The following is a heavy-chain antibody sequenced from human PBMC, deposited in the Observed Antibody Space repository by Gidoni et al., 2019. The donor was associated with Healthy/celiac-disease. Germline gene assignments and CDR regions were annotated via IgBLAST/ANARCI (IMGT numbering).Heavy chain of an antibody. Sequence: QVQLVQSGAEVKKPGSSVKVSCKASGGTFSSYAISWVRQAPGQGLEWMGRIIPILGRANYAQKFQGRVTITADKSTSTAYMELSSLRSEDTAVYYCARVGQYYDSSGYYYGMDYWGQGTLVTVSS. CDR3: ARVGQYYDSSGYYYGMDY. CDR2: IIPILGRA. V-gene: IGHV1-69*04. D-gene: IGHD3-22*01. CDR1: GGTFSSYA. J-gene: IGHJ4*02.